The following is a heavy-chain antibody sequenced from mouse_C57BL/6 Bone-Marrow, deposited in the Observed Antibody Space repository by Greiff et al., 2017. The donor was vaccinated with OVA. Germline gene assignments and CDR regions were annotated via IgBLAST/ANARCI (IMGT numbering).Heavy chain of an antibody. J-gene: IGHJ4*01. CDR2: IYPRSGNT. CDR1: GYTFTSYG. Sequence: QVQLQQSGAELARPGASVKLSCKASGYTFTSYGISWVKQRTGQGLEWIGEIYPRSGNTYYNEKFKGKATLTADKSSSTAYMELRSLTSEDSAVYFCARGSRDAMDYWGQGTSVTVSS. V-gene: IGHV1-81*01. D-gene: IGHD1-1*01. CDR3: ARGSRDAMDY.